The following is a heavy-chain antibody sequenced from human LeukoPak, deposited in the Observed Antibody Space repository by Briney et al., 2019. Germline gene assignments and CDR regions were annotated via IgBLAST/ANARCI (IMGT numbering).Heavy chain of an antibody. D-gene: IGHD1-1*01. CDR3: ARARKRAPPHWFDP. CDR1: GGSINSYY. CDR2: IYYSGST. J-gene: IGHJ5*02. Sequence: KASETLSLTCTVSGGSINSYYWSWIRQPPGKGLEWIGYIYYSGSTDYNPSLKSRPTISVDTSKNQFSLKLSSVTAADTAVYYCARARKRAPPHWFDPWGQGTLVTVSS. V-gene: IGHV4-59*12.